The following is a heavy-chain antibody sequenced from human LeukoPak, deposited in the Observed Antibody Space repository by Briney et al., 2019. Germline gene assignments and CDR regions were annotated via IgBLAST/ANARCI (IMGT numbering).Heavy chain of an antibody. CDR2: INHSGST. D-gene: IGHD3-22*01. CDR3: ARDVSYDSSGYYPYWYFDL. CDR1: GGSFSGYY. V-gene: IGHV4-34*01. J-gene: IGHJ2*01. Sequence: SETLSLTCAVYGGSFSGYYWSWIRQPPGKGLEWIGEINHSGSTNYNPSLKSRVTISVDTSKNQFSLKLSSVTAADTAVYYCARDVSYDSSGYYPYWYFDLWGRGTLVTVSS.